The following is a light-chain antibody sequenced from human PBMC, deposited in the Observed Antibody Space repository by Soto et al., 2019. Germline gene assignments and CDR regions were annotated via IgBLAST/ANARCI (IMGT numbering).Light chain of an antibody. J-gene: IGLJ2*01. CDR2: EVS. CDR3: SSFAGNNNLV. CDR1: SSDVGGYNY. V-gene: IGLV2-8*01. Sequence: QSALTQPPSASGSPGQSVTIYCTGTSSDVGGYNYVSWYQQHPGKAPKLMISEVSKRPSGVPDRFSGSKSGNTPSLTVSGLQAADEADYYCSSFAGNNNLVFGGGTKLTVL.